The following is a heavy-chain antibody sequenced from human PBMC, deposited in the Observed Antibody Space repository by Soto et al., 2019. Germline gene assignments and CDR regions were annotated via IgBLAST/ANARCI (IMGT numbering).Heavy chain of an antibody. Sequence: EVQLVETGGGLIQPGGSLRLSCAASGFTVSSNYMNWVRQAPGKGLEWVSAISGSGGSTYYADSVKGRFTISRDNSKNTLYLQMNSLRAEDTAVYYCAKESYYYDSSGDFDLWGRGTLVTVSS. J-gene: IGHJ2*01. CDR1: GFTVSSNY. V-gene: IGHV3-23*04. CDR3: AKESYYYDSSGDFDL. D-gene: IGHD3-22*01. CDR2: ISGSGGST.